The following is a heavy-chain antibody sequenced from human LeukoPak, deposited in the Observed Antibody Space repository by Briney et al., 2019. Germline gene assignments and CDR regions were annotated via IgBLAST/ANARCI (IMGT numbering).Heavy chain of an antibody. V-gene: IGHV1-46*01. CDR2: INPSGGST. J-gene: IGHJ4*02. CDR1: GYTFTSYY. CDR3: AREGGDTPMVKFDS. D-gene: IGHD5-18*01. Sequence: ASVKVSCKASGYTFTSYYMHRVRQAPGQGLEWMGIINPSGGSTSYAQKFQGRVTMTRDMSTSTVYMELSSLRSEDTGVYYCAREGGDTPMVKFDSWGQGTLVTVSS.